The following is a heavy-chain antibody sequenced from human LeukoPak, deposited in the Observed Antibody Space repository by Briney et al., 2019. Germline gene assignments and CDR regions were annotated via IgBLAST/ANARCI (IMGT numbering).Heavy chain of an antibody. J-gene: IGHJ4*02. Sequence: GESLKISCKGSGYSFTSYWIGWVRQMPGKGLEWMGIIYPGDSDTRYSPSFQGQVTISAAKSISTAYLQWSSLKASDTAMYYCARHSEDIVVVPAAMPDYWGQGTLVTVSS. V-gene: IGHV5-51*01. D-gene: IGHD2-2*01. CDR1: GYSFTSYW. CDR3: ARHSEDIVVVPAAMPDY. CDR2: IYPGDSDT.